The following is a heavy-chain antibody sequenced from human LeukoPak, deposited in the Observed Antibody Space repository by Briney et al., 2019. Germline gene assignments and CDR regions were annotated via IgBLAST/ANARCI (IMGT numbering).Heavy chain of an antibody. CDR3: AREMVTATSYYMDV. CDR1: GFTFSSYG. J-gene: IGHJ6*03. CDR2: ISGSGGST. Sequence: GGSLRLSCAASGFTFSSYGMSWVRQAPGKGLEWVSAISGSGGSTYYADSVKGRFTISRDNAKNSLYLRMNSLRAEDTAVYYCAREMVTATSYYMDVWGKGTTVTVSS. V-gene: IGHV3-23*01. D-gene: IGHD2-21*02.